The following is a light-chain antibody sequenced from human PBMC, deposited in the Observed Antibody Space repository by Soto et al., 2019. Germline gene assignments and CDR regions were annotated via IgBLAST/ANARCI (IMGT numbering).Light chain of an antibody. V-gene: IGLV1-40*01. J-gene: IGLJ1*01. CDR2: GNT. CDR1: SSNIGAGYD. CDR3: QSYDSSLITYV. Sequence: VLTQPPSVSGAPGQRVTISCTGSSSNIGAGYDVHWYQRLPGTAPKLLIYGNTNRPSGVPDRFSGSKSDTSASLAITGLQAEDEADYYRQSYDSSLITYVFGTGTKVTVL.